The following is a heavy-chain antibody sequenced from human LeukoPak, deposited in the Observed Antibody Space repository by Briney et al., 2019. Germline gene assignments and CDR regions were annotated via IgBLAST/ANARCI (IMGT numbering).Heavy chain of an antibody. CDR1: GFTFSSYG. V-gene: IGHV3-33*01. Sequence: PGRSLRLSCAASGFTFSSYGMHWVRQAPGKGLEWVAVIWYVGSNKYYADSVKGRFTISRDNSKNTLYLQMNSLRAEDTAVYYCARDGLSKGGYDWAPTYMDVWGKGTTVTVSS. CDR2: IWYVGSNK. CDR3: ARDGLSKGGYDWAPTYMDV. D-gene: IGHD5-12*01. J-gene: IGHJ6*03.